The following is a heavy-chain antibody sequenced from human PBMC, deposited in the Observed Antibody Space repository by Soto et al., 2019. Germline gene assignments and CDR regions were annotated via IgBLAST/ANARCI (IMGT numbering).Heavy chain of an antibody. CDR2: IYYSGTT. V-gene: IGHV4-31*03. CDR3: ARVKGQGYPYCFDY. D-gene: IGHD2-15*01. CDR1: GDSINSGGYY. Sequence: PSETLSLTCTVSGDSINSGGYYWSWIRQHPGKGLEWIGYIYYSGTTYYSPSLESRTTISPDASKNQFSLKLSSVTAADTALYYCARVKGQGYPYCFDYWGQGTLVTVS. J-gene: IGHJ4*02.